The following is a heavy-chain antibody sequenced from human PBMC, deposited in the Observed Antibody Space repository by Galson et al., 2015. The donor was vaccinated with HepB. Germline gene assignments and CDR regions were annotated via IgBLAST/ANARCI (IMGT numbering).Heavy chain of an antibody. J-gene: IGHJ4*02. CDR2: IGISGNTI. CDR3: ARERGRYCGADCYPYFDY. V-gene: IGHV3-11*01. CDR1: AFAFSDYS. Sequence: SLRLSCAASAFAFSDYSMRWIRQAPGKGLEWVSYIGISGNTIHYAASVKGRFTISRDNAKNSLYLQMTSLRAEDTAVYYCARERGRYCGADCYPYFDYWGQGTLGTVSS. D-gene: IGHD2-21*01.